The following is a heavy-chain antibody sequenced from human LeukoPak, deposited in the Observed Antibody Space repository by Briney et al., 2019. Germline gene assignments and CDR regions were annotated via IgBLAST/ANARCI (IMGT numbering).Heavy chain of an antibody. Sequence: SVKVSCKASGGPFSNYAVSWVRQAPGQGLEWMGRIIPFVGTTNYAQKFQGRLTITADQSTSTAYMELSSLRFDDTAVYYCARDSSYYDILTGFDSWGPGTVVTVSS. D-gene: IGHD3-9*01. CDR2: IIPFVGTT. CDR3: ARDSSYYDILTGFDS. J-gene: IGHJ4*02. CDR1: GGPFSNYA. V-gene: IGHV1-69*11.